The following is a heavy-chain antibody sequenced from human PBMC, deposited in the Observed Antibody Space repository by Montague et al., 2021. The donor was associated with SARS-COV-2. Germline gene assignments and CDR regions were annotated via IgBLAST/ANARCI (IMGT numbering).Heavy chain of an antibody. CDR3: ARGDYCVDNKCYPGVWRS. Sequence: SETLSLTCSISGGSLSNYYWTWIRQSPGGSLEWIGYVFYSGDTSYNPSLRSRVAIALDTSNNHFSLKLTSVTGADTATYFCARGDYCVDNKCYPGVWRSWGRGIRVAVSS. CDR1: GGSLSNYY. D-gene: IGHD2/OR15-2a*01. V-gene: IGHV4-59*12. CDR2: VFYSGDT. J-gene: IGHJ5*02.